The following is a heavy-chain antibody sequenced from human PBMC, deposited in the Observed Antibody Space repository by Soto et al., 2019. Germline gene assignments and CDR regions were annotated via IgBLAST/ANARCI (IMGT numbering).Heavy chain of an antibody. CDR2: ISSSGSTI. D-gene: IGHD6-19*01. V-gene: IGHV3-11*01. Sequence: GGSLRLSCAASGFTFSDYYMSWIRQAPGKGLEWVSYISSSGSTIYYADSVKGRFTISRDNAKNSLYLQMNSLRAEDTAVYYCARAPPLTYSSGWYLFDYWGQGTLVTVSS. CDR1: GFTFSDYY. J-gene: IGHJ4*02. CDR3: ARAPPLTYSSGWYLFDY.